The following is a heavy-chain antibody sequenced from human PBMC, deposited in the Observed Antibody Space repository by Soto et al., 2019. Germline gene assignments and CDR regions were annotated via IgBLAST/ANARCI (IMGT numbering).Heavy chain of an antibody. Sequence: QVQLQQSGPGLVKPSQTLSLTCAISGDSVSSNTVAWNWVRQSPSRSLEWLGRTYYRYKWYSHYTVYVTRRIMINSDKFKNQFSLQLQSVSPEDTAVYFCVRVGVGAGSGYYYYHAMDVWGQGTTVTVSS. CDR2: TYYRYKWYS. CDR1: GDSVSSNTVA. J-gene: IGHJ6*02. V-gene: IGHV6-1*01. CDR3: VRVGVGAGSGYYYYHAMDV. D-gene: IGHD3-10*01.